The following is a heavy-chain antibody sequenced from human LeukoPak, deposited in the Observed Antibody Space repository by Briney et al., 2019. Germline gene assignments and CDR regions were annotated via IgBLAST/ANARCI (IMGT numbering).Heavy chain of an antibody. CDR3: ARAPVTSCRGAYCYPFDY. CDR1: GFTFSTYG. V-gene: IGHV3-23*01. D-gene: IGHD2-21*01. CDR2: INNSGGST. Sequence: PGGSLRLSCAASGFTFSTYGMSWVRQAPGKGLEWVSSINNSGGSTYYADSVRGRFTISRDNSKNTLYLQMNSLRVEDAAVYYCARAPVTSCRGAYCYPFDYWGQGTLVTVSS. J-gene: IGHJ4*02.